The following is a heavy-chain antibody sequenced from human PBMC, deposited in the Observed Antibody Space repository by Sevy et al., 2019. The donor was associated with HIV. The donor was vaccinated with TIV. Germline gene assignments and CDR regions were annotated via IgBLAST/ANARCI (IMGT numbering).Heavy chain of an antibody. CDR2: IYSSGST. CDR3: ARNFCNNNSCYSLRSGFDI. D-gene: IGHD2-2*01. CDR1: GGSISSYY. J-gene: IGHJ3*02. Sequence: SETLSLTCTVSGGSISSYYWSWIRQPAGKGLEWIGRIYSSGSTNYNPSLKSRVTMSVDTSKNQVSLKLSSVTAADTAVYHCARNFCNNNSCYSLRSGFDIWGQGTVVTVSS. V-gene: IGHV4-4*07.